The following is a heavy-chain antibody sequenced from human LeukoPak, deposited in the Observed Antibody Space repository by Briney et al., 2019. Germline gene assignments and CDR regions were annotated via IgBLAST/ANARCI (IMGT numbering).Heavy chain of an antibody. D-gene: IGHD3-10*01. J-gene: IGHJ5*02. CDR2: IYYSGST. Sequence: SQTLTLTCTVSGGSISSGGYYWSWIRQHPGKGLEWIGYIYYSGSTYYNPSLKSRVTISVDTSKNQFSLKLSSVTAADTAVYYCARSVLDHNSITMVRGVRNNWFDPWGQGTLVTVSS. CDR1: GGSISSGGYY. CDR3: ARSVLDHNSITMVRGVRNNWFDP. V-gene: IGHV4-31*03.